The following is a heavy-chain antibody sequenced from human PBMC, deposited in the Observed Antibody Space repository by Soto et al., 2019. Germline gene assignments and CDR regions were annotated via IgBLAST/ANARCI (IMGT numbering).Heavy chain of an antibody. J-gene: IGHJ4*02. Sequence: SETLSLTCAVYGGSFSGYYWSWIRQPPGKGLEWIGEINHSGSTNYNPSLKSRVTISVDTSKNQFSLKLSSVTAADTAVYYCARSSYYDFWSGYYTGRYFDYWGQGTLVTVSS. CDR1: GGSFSGYY. D-gene: IGHD3-3*01. CDR3: ARSSYYDFWSGYYTGRYFDY. CDR2: INHSGST. V-gene: IGHV4-34*01.